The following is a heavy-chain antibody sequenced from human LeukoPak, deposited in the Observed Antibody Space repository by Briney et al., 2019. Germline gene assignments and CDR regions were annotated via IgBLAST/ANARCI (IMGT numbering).Heavy chain of an antibody. V-gene: IGHV1-46*01. Sequence: VASVKVSCKASGYTFTSYYMHWVRQAPGQGLEWVGIINPSGGSTSYAQKFQGRVTMTRDTSTSTVYMELSSLRSEDTAVYYCARPGLSFSGSYSFDYWGQGTLVTVSS. D-gene: IGHD1-26*01. CDR1: GYTFTSYY. J-gene: IGHJ4*02. CDR2: INPSGGST. CDR3: ARPGLSFSGSYSFDY.